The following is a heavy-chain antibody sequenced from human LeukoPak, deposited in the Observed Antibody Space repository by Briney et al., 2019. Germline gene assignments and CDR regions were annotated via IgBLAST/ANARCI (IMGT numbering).Heavy chain of an antibody. V-gene: IGHV4-4*02. CDR3: AREGHSSSWYYYYYMDV. CDR2: IYHSGST. CDR1: GGSISSSNW. J-gene: IGHJ6*03. D-gene: IGHD6-13*01. Sequence: SGTLSLTCAVSGGSISSSNWWSWVRQPPGKGLEWIGEIYHSGSTNYNPSLKSRVTISVHKSKNQFSLKLSSVTAADTAVYYCAREGHSSSWYYYYYMDVWGKGTTVTVSS.